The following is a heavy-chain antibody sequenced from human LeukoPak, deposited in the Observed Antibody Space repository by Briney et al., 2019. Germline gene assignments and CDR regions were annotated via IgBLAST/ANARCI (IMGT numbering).Heavy chain of an antibody. CDR1: GGSISSSSYY. Sequence: SETLSLTCTVSGGSISSSSYYWGWIRQPPGKGLEWIGSIYYSGSTYYNPSLKSRVTISVDTSKNQFSLKLSSVTAADTAVYYCARGQPLPTPPDYWGQGTLVTVSS. V-gene: IGHV4-39*01. D-gene: IGHD4-11*01. CDR2: IYYSGST. CDR3: ARGQPLPTPPDY. J-gene: IGHJ4*02.